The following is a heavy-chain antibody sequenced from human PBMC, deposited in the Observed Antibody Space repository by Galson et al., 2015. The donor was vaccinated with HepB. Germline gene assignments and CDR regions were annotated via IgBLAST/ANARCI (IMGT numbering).Heavy chain of an antibody. J-gene: IGHJ4*02. D-gene: IGHD2/OR15-2a*01. V-gene: IGHV1-69*05. CDR1: GGTFSNYA. CDR2: IIPLFGTA. CDR3: ARDLFYSSFDY. Sequence: SVKVSCKASGGTFSNYAIDWVRQAPGQGLEWIGGIIPLFGTAKYAQIFQGRVTITRDTSASTAYMELSSLRSEDTAVYYCARDLFYSSFDYWGQGTLVTVSS.